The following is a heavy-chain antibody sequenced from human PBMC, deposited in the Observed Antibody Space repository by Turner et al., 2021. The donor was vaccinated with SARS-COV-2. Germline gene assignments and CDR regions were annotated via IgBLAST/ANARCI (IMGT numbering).Heavy chain of an antibody. Sequence: QITLRESGPALVTPTQTLTLTCSFSGFSLSTTGVGVGWIRQSPGKALEWLALIYWDDDKRYSPSLKSRLTLTKDTSRDQVVLTMTNMDPVDTATYYCARFYYGSGTYNNHPYNDFWGQGTLVTVSS. CDR1: GFSLSTTGVG. D-gene: IGHD3-10*01. V-gene: IGHV2-5*02. J-gene: IGHJ4*02. CDR2: IYWDDDK. CDR3: ARFYYGSGTYNNHPYNDF.